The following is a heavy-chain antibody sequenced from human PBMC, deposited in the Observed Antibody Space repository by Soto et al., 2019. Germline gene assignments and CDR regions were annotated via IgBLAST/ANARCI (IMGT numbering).Heavy chain of an antibody. V-gene: IGHV3-21*01. CDR3: AREETAWPLAYGLDV. CDR2: IDTRSDI. D-gene: IGHD2-21*02. J-gene: IGHJ6*02. Sequence: GGSLRLSCAASGFAFSTFSMNWVRQAPGKGLEWVSSIDTRSDIYYADSVKGRFTISRDNAKNSLSLQMNSLRAEDTGVYYCAREETAWPLAYGLDVWGQGTTVTVSS. CDR1: GFAFSTFS.